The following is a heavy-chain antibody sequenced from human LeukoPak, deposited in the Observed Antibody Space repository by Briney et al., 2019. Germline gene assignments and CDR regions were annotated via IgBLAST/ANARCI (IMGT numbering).Heavy chain of an antibody. J-gene: IGHJ3*02. D-gene: IGHD6-19*01. Sequence: PGGSLRLSCAASGFTFSSYSMNWVRQPPGKGLEWVSSISSSSSYIYYADSVKGRFTISRDNAKNSLYLQMNSLRAEDTAVYYCARVGAVAAMGLHIWGQGTMVTVSS. CDR1: GFTFSSYS. V-gene: IGHV3-21*01. CDR3: ARVGAVAAMGLHI. CDR2: ISSSSSYI.